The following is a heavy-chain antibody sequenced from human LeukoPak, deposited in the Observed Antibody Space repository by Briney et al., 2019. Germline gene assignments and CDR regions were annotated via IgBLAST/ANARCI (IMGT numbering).Heavy chain of an antibody. CDR1: GFTFSSYS. V-gene: IGHV3-21*01. D-gene: IGHD2-2*01. J-gene: IGHJ5*02. CDR3: ARDNCSRTSCYGGNWFVL. Sequence: GGSLRLSCAASGFTFSSYSMNWVRQAPGKGLEWVSSISSSSSYIYYADSVKGRFTISRDNAKNSLYLQMNSLRAEDTAVYYCARDNCSRTSCYGGNWFVLWGQETLVTVSS. CDR2: ISSSSSYI.